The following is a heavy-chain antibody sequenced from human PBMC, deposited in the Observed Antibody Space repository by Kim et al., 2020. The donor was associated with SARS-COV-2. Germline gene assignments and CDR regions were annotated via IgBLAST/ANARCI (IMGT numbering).Heavy chain of an antibody. CDR2: ISGSGDNT. CDR1: GFTGSSYA. V-gene: IGHV3-23*01. Sequence: GGSLRLSCAASGFTGSSYAMSWVRQAPGKGLEWVSAISGSGDNTYYADSVKGRFTISRDNSKNTLYLQINSLRADDTAFYYCARGGQHTYGYDYWGQGTLVTVSS. D-gene: IGHD5-18*01. J-gene: IGHJ4*02. CDR3: ARGGQHTYGYDY.